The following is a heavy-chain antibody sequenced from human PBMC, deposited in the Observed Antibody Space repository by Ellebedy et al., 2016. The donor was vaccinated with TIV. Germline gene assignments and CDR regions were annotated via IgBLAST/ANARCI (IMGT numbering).Heavy chain of an antibody. Sequence: MPSETLSLTCTVSGGSISSYYWSWIRQPPGKGLEWIGYIYYSGSTNYNPSLKSRVTISVDTSKNQFSLKLSSVTAADTAVYYCARACNGPFDYWGQGTLVTVSS. J-gene: IGHJ4*02. CDR1: GGSISSYY. D-gene: IGHD4-17*01. CDR3: ARACNGPFDY. V-gene: IGHV4-59*12. CDR2: IYYSGST.